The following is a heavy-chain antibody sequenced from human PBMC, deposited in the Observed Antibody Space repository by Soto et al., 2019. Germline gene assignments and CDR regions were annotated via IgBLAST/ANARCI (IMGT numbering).Heavy chain of an antibody. V-gene: IGHV1-18*01. J-gene: IGHJ3*02. CDR3: ARDMPNDFWSGYDAFDI. CDR1: GYTFTSYG. Sequence: ASVKVSCKASGYTFTSYGISWVRQAPGQGLEWMEWISAYNGNTNYAQKLQGRVTMTTDTSTSTAYMELRSLRSDDTAVYYCARDMPNDFWSGYDAFDIWGQGTMVTVSS. D-gene: IGHD3-3*01. CDR2: ISAYNGNT.